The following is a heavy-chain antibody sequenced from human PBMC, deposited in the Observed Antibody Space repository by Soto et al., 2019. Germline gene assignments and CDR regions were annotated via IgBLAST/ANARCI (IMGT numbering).Heavy chain of an antibody. CDR2: IYHSGST. Sequence: SETLSLTCAVYGGSFSGYYWSWIRQPPGKGLEWIGEIYHSGSTNYNPSLKSRVTISVDTSKNQFSLKLSSVTAADTAVYYCARTPGYWGQGTLVTVSS. J-gene: IGHJ4*02. V-gene: IGHV4-34*01. CDR3: ARTPGY. CDR1: GGSFSGYY.